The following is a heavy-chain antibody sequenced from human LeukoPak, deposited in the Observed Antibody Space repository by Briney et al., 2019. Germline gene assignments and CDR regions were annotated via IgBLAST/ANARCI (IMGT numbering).Heavy chain of an antibody. Sequence: ASVKVSCKASGYTFTGYYMHGVRQAPGQGLEWMGWINPNSGGTNYAQKFQGRVTMTRDTSISTAYMELSRLTSDDPAVYSCARGYQLLCGRCNWFDPWGQGTLVTVSS. CDR2: INPNSGGT. D-gene: IGHD2-2*01. CDR3: ARGYQLLCGRCNWFDP. CDR1: GYTFTGYY. J-gene: IGHJ5*02. V-gene: IGHV1-2*02.